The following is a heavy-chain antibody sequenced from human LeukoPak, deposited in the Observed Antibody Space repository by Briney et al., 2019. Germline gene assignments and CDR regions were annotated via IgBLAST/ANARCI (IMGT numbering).Heavy chain of an antibody. CDR3: ARVVMITSYYMDV. Sequence: PSETLSLTCTVSGGSVSDYYWSWIRQSPGKGLEWIGYIYYTGSTSYNPSLKSRVTISADTSKNQFSLKLSSVTAADTAVYYCARVVMITSYYMDVWGKGTTVTVSS. J-gene: IGHJ6*03. D-gene: IGHD3-16*01. V-gene: IGHV4-59*02. CDR1: GGSVSDYY. CDR2: IYYTGST.